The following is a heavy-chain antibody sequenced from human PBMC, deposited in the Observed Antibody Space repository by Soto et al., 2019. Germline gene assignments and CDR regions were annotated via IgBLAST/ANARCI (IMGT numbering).Heavy chain of an antibody. CDR2: IWYDGSNK. D-gene: IGHD3-10*01. V-gene: IGHV3-33*01. J-gene: IGHJ6*02. CDR1: GFTFSSYG. Sequence: LRLSCAASGFTFSSYGMHWVRQAPGKGLEWVAVIWYDGSNKYYADSVKGRFTISRDNSKNTLYLQMNSLRAEDTAVYYCARDVRYYYGSGSYATLDVWGQGTTVTVSS. CDR3: ARDVRYYYGSGSYATLDV.